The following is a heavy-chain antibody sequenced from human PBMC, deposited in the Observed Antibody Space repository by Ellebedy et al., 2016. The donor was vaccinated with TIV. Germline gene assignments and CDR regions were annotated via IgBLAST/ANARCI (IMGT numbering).Heavy chain of an antibody. J-gene: IGHJ3*02. V-gene: IGHV3-53*01. Sequence: GGSLRLXXAASGFTFSNHAMDWVRQAPGKGLEWVSLIYSDGTKSYADSVKGRFTISRDKSKNTLDLHMNTLRAEDTAVYYCATLGYFDSSGYYGAQGGFDIWGQGTLVTVS. CDR2: IYSDGTK. CDR1: GFTFSNHA. D-gene: IGHD3-22*01. CDR3: ATLGYFDSSGYYGAQGGFDI.